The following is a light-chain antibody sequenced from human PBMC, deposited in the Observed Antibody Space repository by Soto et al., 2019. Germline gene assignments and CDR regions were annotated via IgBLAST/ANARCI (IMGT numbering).Light chain of an antibody. Sequence: QSALTQPPSASGSPGQSVTISCTGTSSDVGGYNYVSWYQQYPGRAPKLMIYEVTKRPSGVPDRFSGSKSGNTASLTVSGLQAEDEADYYWSSYAASNNFYFVFGGGTKVTVL. CDR2: EVT. J-gene: IGLJ3*02. V-gene: IGLV2-8*01. CDR3: SSYAASNNFYFV. CDR1: SSDVGGYNY.